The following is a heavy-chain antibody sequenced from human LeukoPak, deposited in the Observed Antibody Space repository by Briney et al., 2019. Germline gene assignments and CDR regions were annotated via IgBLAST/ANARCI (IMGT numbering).Heavy chain of an antibody. J-gene: IGHJ6*02. CDR1: GFTFSGSA. D-gene: IGHD2-2*01. CDR2: IRSKANSYAT. CDR3: TSFVVVPAATSNYGMDV. V-gene: IGHV3-73*01. Sequence: GGSLRLSCAASGFTFSGSAMHWVRQASGKGREWVGRIRSKANSYATAYAASVKGRFTISRDDSKNTAYLQMNSLKTEDTAVYYCTSFVVVPAATSNYGMDVWGQGTTVTVSS.